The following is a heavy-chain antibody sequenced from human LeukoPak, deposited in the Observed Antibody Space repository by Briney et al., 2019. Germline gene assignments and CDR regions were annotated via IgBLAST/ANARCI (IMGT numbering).Heavy chain of an antibody. CDR1: GGSISSYY. J-gene: IGHJ4*02. D-gene: IGHD1-26*01. V-gene: IGHV4-34*01. Sequence: PSETLSLTCTVSGGSISSYYWSWIRQPPGKGLEWIGEINHSGSTNYNPSLKSRVTISVDTSKNQFSLKLSSVTAADTAVYYCARRPVGATTRFDYWGQGTLVTVSS. CDR2: INHSGST. CDR3: ARRPVGATTRFDY.